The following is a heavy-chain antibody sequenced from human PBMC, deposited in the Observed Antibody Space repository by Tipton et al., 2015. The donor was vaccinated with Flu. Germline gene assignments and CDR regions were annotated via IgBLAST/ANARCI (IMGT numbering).Heavy chain of an antibody. D-gene: IGHD4-17*01. J-gene: IGHJ3*02. Sequence: LRLSCTVSGGSISSYYWGWIRQPPGKGLEWIGYIYYSGSTNYNPSLKSRVTISVDSSKNQFSLKLSSVTAADTAVYYCARYGSVYAFDIWGQGTMVTVSS. CDR1: GGSISSYY. CDR3: ARYGSVYAFDI. V-gene: IGHV4-59*01. CDR2: IYYSGST.